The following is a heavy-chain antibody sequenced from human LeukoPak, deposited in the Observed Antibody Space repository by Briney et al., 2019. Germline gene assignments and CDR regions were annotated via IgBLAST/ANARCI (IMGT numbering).Heavy chain of an antibody. CDR1: GFTFSSYG. CDR3: ARGRFYSSSSWGLDY. CDR2: ISGSGGST. D-gene: IGHD6-6*01. V-gene: IGHV3-23*01. Sequence: PGGSLRLSCAASGFTFSSYGMSWVRQAPGKGLEWVSAISGSGGSTYYADSVKGRFTISRDNSKNTLYLQMNSLRAEDTAVYYCARGRFYSSSSWGLDYWGQGTLVTVSS. J-gene: IGHJ4*02.